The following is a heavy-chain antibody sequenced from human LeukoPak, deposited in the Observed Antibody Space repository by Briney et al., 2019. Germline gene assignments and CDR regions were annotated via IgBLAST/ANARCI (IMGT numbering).Heavy chain of an antibody. V-gene: IGHV3-23*01. Sequence: PGGSLRLSCVGSGFTFSSYAVSWVRQAPGKGLEWVSSTSGSGGSTYYADSVKGRFTMSRDNSKNMLSLQMNSLRAEDTAIYYCAKTDSSNYYYTYFNNWGQGTLVTVSS. CDR1: GFTFSSYA. D-gene: IGHD3-22*01. CDR2: TSGSGGST. J-gene: IGHJ4*02. CDR3: AKTDSSNYYYTYFNN.